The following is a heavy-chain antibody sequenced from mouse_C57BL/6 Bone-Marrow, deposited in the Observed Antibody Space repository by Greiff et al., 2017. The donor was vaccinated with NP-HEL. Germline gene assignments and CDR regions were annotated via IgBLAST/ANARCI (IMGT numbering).Heavy chain of an antibody. CDR2: IDPSDSYT. Sequence: QVQLQQPGVELVKPGASVKLSCKASGYTFTSYWMQWVKQRPGQGLEWIGEIDPSDSYTNYNQKFKGKATLTVDTSSSTAYMQLSSLTSEDSAVYYRARYGYDADYWGQGTTLTVSA. J-gene: IGHJ2*01. D-gene: IGHD2-2*01. CDR3: ARYGYDADY. V-gene: IGHV1-50*01. CDR1: GYTFTSYW.